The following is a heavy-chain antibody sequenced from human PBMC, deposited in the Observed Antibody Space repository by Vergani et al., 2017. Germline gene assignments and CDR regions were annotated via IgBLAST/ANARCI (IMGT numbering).Heavy chain of an antibody. D-gene: IGHD3-16*01. V-gene: IGHV1-46*02. CDR2: LDPRGGPP. Sequence: VQLLPSGAAVKKPGASVKISCKASGYTFNTYYIHWVRPAPGQGLEWMGLLDPRGGPPSFAQKYEGRLTLTSDTSTSTFYMELNSLRSDDTAVYYCVRPGDGYRSMITYCLAYWGQGALVSVSS. J-gene: IGHJ4*02. CDR1: GYTFNTYY. CDR3: VRPGDGYRSMITYCLAY.